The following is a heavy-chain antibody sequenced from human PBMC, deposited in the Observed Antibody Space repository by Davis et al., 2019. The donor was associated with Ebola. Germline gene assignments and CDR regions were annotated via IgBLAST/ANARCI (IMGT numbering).Heavy chain of an antibody. CDR2: LRSKAYGGTT. V-gene: IGHV3-49*04. J-gene: IGHJ6*04. Sequence: PGGSLRPSCTAPGFTFGVYAMSWVRQAPGQGLAWVGFLRSKAYGGTTEYAASVKGRFTISRDDSKSIAYLQMNSLKTEDTAVYYCTPDIVVVVAALGGGMDVWGKGTTVTVSS. CDR1: GFTFGVYA. D-gene: IGHD2-15*01. CDR3: TPDIVVVVAALGGGMDV.